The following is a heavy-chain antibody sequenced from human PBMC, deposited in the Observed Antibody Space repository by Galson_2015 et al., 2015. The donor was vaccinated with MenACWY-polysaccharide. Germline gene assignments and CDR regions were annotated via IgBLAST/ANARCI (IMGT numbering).Heavy chain of an antibody. V-gene: IGHV6-1*01. J-gene: IGHJ3*02. D-gene: IGHD1-26*01. CDR2: TCYRSKWYN. CDR1: GDSVSSNSAA. CDR3: ARDKGGATLLADAFGI. Sequence: CAISGDSVSSNSAAWNWIRQSPSRGLEWLGRTCYRSKWYNDYAVSVKSRITINPDTSKNQFSLQLNSVTPEDTAVYYCARDKGGATLLADAFGIWGQGTMVTVSS.